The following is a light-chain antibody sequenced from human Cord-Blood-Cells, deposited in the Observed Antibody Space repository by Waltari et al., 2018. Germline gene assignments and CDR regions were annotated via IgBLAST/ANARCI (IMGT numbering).Light chain of an antibody. CDR2: GKN. Sequence: SSELTHDPALSVALGQTVRITCQGDSLRSYYASWYQQKPGQAPVLVIYGKNNRPSGIPDRFSGSSSGNTASLTITGAQAEDEADYYCNSRDSSGNHYVFGTGTKVTVL. CDR1: SLRSYY. V-gene: IGLV3-19*01. CDR3: NSRDSSGNHYV. J-gene: IGLJ1*01.